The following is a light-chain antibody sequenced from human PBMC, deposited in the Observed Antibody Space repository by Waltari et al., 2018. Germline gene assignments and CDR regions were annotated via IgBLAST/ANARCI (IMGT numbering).Light chain of an antibody. J-gene: IGKJ1*01. Sequence: EIVLTQSPGTLSLSPGERATLSCRASQSVSSSYLAWYQQKPGQTPRPLRYGASRRAAGIPDRFSVSASGTDSTLTISRLEPEDFAVYYCQHCGNAPQTFGQGTKVEIK. CDR1: QSVSSSY. CDR2: GAS. CDR3: QHCGNAPQT. V-gene: IGKV3-20*01.